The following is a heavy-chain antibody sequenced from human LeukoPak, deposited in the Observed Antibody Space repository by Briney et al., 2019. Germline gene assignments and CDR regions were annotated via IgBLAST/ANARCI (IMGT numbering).Heavy chain of an antibody. Sequence: ASVKVSCKASGYTFTNYDINWVRQAPGQGLEWMGWISAYNGNTNYAQNLQGRVTMTTDTSTSKVYMELRSLTSDDTAVYYCARAPGGTREIDFWGQGTLVTASS. CDR2: ISAYNGNT. D-gene: IGHD3-16*01. J-gene: IGHJ4*02. CDR1: GYTFTNYD. CDR3: ARAPGGTREIDF. V-gene: IGHV1-18*01.